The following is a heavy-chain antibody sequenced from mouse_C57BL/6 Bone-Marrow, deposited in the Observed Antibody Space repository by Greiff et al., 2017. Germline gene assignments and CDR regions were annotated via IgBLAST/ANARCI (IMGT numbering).Heavy chain of an antibody. V-gene: IGHV1-81*01. CDR2: IYPRSGNT. D-gene: IGHD6-2*01. Sequence: QVQLKQSGAELARPGASVKLSCKASGYTFTSYGISWVKQRTGQGLEWIGEIYPRSGNTYYNEKFKGKATLTADKSSSTAYMELRSLTSEDSAVYFCARRQYLPAWFAYWGQGTLVTVSA. J-gene: IGHJ3*01. CDR1: GYTFTSYG. CDR3: ARRQYLPAWFAY.